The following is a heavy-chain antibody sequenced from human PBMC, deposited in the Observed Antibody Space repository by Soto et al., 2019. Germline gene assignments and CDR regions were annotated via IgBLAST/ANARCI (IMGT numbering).Heavy chain of an antibody. Sequence: EVQLVESGGGLVQPGGSLRLSCAASGFTFSDHYMDWVRQAPGKGLEWVGRSKNKADSYTTEYAASVKGRFTISRDGSKNSLFLQRKSLKTEDTAVCYCTVWGSGNDFGAAWGQGILVTVSS. CDR3: TVWGSGNDFGAA. J-gene: IGHJ4*02. V-gene: IGHV3-72*01. CDR1: GFTFSDHY. CDR2: SKNKADSYTT. D-gene: IGHD3-10*01.